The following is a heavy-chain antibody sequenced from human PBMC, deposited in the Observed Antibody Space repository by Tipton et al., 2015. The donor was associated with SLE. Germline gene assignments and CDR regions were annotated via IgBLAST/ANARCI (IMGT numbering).Heavy chain of an antibody. Sequence: TLSLTCAVSGGSISSGGYSWSWIRQPPGKGLEWIAYIYDGGSTYYNPSLKSRVTTSVDRSKNQFSLRLRSVTAADTAVYYCARGGECTNGVCYLNYFDPWGQGTLVTVSS. V-gene: IGHV4-30-2*01. CDR1: GGSISSGGYS. D-gene: IGHD2-8*01. CDR2: IYDGGST. CDR3: ARGGECTNGVCYLNYFDP. J-gene: IGHJ5*02.